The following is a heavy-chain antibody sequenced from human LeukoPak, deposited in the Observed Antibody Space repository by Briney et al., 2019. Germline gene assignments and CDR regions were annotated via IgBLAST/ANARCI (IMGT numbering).Heavy chain of an antibody. Sequence: GGSLRLSCAASGFTFSSYSMNWVRQAPGKGLEWVSSISSSSSYIYYADSVKGRFTISRDNAKNSLYLQMNSLRAEDTAVYYCATDPRGYCSGGSCFYWGQGTLVTVSS. CDR1: GFTFSSYS. J-gene: IGHJ4*02. CDR3: ATDPRGYCSGGSCFY. CDR2: ISSSSSYI. V-gene: IGHV3-21*01. D-gene: IGHD2-15*01.